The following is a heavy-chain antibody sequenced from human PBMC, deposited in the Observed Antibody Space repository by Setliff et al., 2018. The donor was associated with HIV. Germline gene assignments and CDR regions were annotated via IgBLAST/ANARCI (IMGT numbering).Heavy chain of an antibody. CDR3: ARGSSWPYYFDY. Sequence: PSETLSLTCAVSGYSISSGYYWGWIRQPPGKGLEWIGSIFHSAATNYNPSLKSRVTISIDTSKNQFSLKLSSVTAADTAVYYCARGSSWPYYFDYWGQGTLVTVS. CDR2: IFHSAAT. V-gene: IGHV4-38-2*01. J-gene: IGHJ4*02. D-gene: IGHD6-13*01. CDR1: GYSISSGYY.